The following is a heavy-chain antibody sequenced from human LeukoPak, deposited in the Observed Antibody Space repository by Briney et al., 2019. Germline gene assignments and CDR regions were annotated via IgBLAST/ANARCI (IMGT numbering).Heavy chain of an antibody. CDR1: GFTFSSYW. CDR3: ARDHPDTAMDLYYFDY. CDR2: IKQDGSEK. D-gene: IGHD5-18*01. Sequence: GSLRRSCAASGFTFSSYWMSWVRQAPGKGLEWVANIKQDGSEKYYVDSVKGRFTISRDNAKNSLYLQMNSLRAEDTAVYYCARDHPDTAMDLYYFDYWGQGTLVTVSS. J-gene: IGHJ4*02. V-gene: IGHV3-7*01.